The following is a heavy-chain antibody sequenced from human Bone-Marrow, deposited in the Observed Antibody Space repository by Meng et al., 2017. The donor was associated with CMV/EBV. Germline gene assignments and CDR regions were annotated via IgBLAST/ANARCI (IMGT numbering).Heavy chain of an antibody. D-gene: IGHD2-2*01. V-gene: IGHV4-61*05. CDR1: GGTISSSSYY. J-gene: IGHJ4*02. Sequence: GSLRLSCTVSGGTISSSSYYWGWIRQPPGKGLEWIGYIYYSGSTNYNPSLKSRVTISVDTSKNQFSLKLSSVTAADTAVYYCARLSGEAAMPFDYWAQGTLVTVSS. CDR2: IYYSGST. CDR3: ARLSGEAAMPFDY.